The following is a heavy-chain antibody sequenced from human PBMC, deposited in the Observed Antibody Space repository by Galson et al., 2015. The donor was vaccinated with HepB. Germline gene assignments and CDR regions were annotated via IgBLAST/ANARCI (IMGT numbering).Heavy chain of an antibody. CDR1: GFTFSSYA. D-gene: IGHD3-16*01. CDR3: AKGSGAFVYYFDC. J-gene: IGHJ4*02. CDR2: FSGDGGST. V-gene: IGHV3-23*01. Sequence: SLILSCAASGFTFSSYAISWVRQAPGKGLEWVSTFSGDGGSTYYSDSVKGRFTISRDNSKSTLYLQMNSLRADDTAVYYCAKGSGAFVYYFDCWGRGTLVTVSS.